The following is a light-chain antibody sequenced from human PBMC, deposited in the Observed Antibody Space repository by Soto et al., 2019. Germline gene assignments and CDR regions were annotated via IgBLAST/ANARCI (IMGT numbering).Light chain of an antibody. V-gene: IGKV1-8*01. CDR2: AAS. Sequence: AIRMTQSPSSFSASTGDRVTITCRASQGISSYLAWYQQKPGKAPKLLIYAASTLQSGVPSRFSGSGSGTDFTLTIRCLQSEDFATYYCQQYYSYAFTFGPGTEVDIK. CDR1: QGISSY. J-gene: IGKJ3*01. CDR3: QQYYSYAFT.